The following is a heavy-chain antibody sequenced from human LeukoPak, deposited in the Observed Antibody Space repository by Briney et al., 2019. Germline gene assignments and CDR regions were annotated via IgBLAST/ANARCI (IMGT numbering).Heavy chain of an antibody. V-gene: IGHV1-2*02. CDR1: GYTFTGYY. D-gene: IGHD4-23*01. CDR2: INPNSGGT. Sequence: ASVKVSFKASGYTFTGYYMHWVRQAPGQGLEWMGWINPNSGGTNYAQKFQGRVTMTSDTSITTAYMELSRLSSDDTAVYYCARHPGKVTNDWYFDLWGRGTLVTVSS. CDR3: ARHPGKVTNDWYFDL. J-gene: IGHJ2*01.